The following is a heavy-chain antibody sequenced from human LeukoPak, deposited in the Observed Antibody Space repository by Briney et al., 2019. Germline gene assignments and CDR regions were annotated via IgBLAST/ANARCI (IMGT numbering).Heavy chain of an antibody. J-gene: IGHJ4*02. Sequence: SETLSLTCAVYGGSFSGYYWSWIRQPPGKGLEWIGEINHSGSTNYNPSLKSRVTISVDTSKNQFSLKLSSVTAADTAVYYCARGFAYGSSWYLVYWGQGTLVTVSS. CDR2: INHSGST. V-gene: IGHV4-34*01. CDR1: GGSFSGYY. D-gene: IGHD6-13*01. CDR3: ARGFAYGSSWYLVY.